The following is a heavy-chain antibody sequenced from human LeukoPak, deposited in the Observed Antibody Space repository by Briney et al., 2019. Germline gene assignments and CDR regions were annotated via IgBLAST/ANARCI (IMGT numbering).Heavy chain of an antibody. D-gene: IGHD2-15*01. V-gene: IGHV1-69*13. CDR1: GGTFSGYA. J-gene: IGHJ6*04. CDR3: AVVVVAVSPYYYHYGMDV. CDR2: IIPIFGTA. Sequence: ASVKVFCKASGGTFSGYAISWVRQAPGQGLEWMGGIIPIFGTANYAQKFQGRVTITADESTSTAYMELSSLRSEDTAVYYCAVVVVAVSPYYYHYGMDVWGKGTTVTVSS.